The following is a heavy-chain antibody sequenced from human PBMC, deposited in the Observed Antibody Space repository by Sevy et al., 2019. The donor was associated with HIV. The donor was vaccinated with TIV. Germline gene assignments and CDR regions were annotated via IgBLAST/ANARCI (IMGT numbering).Heavy chain of an antibody. J-gene: IGHJ4*02. V-gene: IGHV3-7*01. CDR3: ARDSPGYGAYDY. D-gene: IGHD5-18*01. CDR2: IKEDGSAE. CDR1: GFTFSGYW. Sequence: GGSLRLSCAASGFTFSGYWMTWVRQAPGKGLEWVANIKEDGSAEYYVGSVKGRFTISRDNAKNSLFLQLNSLRVEDTAMYYCARDSPGYGAYDYLGQGTLVTVSS.